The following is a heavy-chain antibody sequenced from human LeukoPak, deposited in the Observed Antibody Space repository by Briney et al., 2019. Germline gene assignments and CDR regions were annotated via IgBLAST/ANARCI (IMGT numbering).Heavy chain of an antibody. CDR2: TSGSGGTA. Sequence: PGRCLRLSSVGSGFTSSTFGISWVRRPPPQGLEWASSTSGSGGTACYAASVKGRFTISRDNAKNSLYLQMNSLRAEDTAVYYCARDHIAYCGGDCPTPIDYWGEGTLVTDSS. J-gene: IGHJ4*02. CDR1: GFTSSTFG. V-gene: IGHV3-23*01. D-gene: IGHD2-21*02. CDR3: ARDHIAYCGGDCPTPIDY.